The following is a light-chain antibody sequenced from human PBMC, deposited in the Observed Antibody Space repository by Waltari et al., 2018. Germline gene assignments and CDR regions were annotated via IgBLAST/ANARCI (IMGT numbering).Light chain of an antibody. J-gene: IGLJ3*02. V-gene: IGLV1-44*01. Sequence: QSVLTLPPSASGTPGQRVTISCSGSSPNLRSTLVNSYPHIPGTAPKHLLYGNNKRPSGISDRFSGSKSGTSASLAISGLQSEDEADYFCAAWEDRLNGWVFGGGTKLTVL. CDR2: GNN. CDR1: SPNLRSTL. CDR3: AAWEDRLNGWV.